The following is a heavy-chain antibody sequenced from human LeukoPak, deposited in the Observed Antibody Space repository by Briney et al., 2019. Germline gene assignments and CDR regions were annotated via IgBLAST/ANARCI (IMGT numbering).Heavy chain of an antibody. CDR3: VRYYQEAYGLDV. CDR2: IWYDGSHE. D-gene: IGHD3-10*01. CDR1: GFTFRTYG. J-gene: IGHJ6*02. V-gene: IGHV3-33*01. Sequence: PGGSLRLSCEASGFTFRTYGMHWVRQAPGRGLEWVAVIWYDGSHEQYADSVKGRFTISRDNSKNTLYLQMNSLRAEDTAVYYCVRYYQEAYGLDVWGQGTTVTVSS.